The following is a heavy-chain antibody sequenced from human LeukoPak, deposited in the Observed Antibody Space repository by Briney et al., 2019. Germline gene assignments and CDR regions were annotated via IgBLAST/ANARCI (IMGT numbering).Heavy chain of an antibody. CDR2: ISGDSHST. CDR3: ARDTEGYIYGYYYYGMDV. Sequence: GGSLRLSCAASGFTFSNYPMHWVRQAPGKGLEWVSLISGDSHSTFYADSVKGRFTISRDNSKNSLYLQMNSLRNDDTALYYCARDTEGYIYGYYYYGMDVWGQGTTVTVSS. D-gene: IGHD5-18*01. J-gene: IGHJ6*01. CDR1: GFTFSNYP. V-gene: IGHV3-43*02.